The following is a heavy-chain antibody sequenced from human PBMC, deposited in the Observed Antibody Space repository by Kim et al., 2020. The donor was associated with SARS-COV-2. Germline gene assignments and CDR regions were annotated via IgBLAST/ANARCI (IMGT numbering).Heavy chain of an antibody. V-gene: IGHV4-4*02. J-gene: IGHJ6*03. CDR2: IYHSGST. D-gene: IGHD6-6*01. CDR1: GGSISSSNW. CDR3: WAYSSSSAFYYMDV. Sequence: SETLSLTCAVSGGSISSSNWWSWVRQPPGKGLEWIGEIYHSGSTNYNPSLKSRDTISVDKSKNQFSLKLSSVTAADTAVYYCWAYSSSSAFYYMDVWGKGTTVTVSS.